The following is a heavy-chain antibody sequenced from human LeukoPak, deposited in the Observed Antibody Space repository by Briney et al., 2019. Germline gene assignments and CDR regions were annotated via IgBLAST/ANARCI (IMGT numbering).Heavy chain of an antibody. CDR3: ARDKGISGYSIDY. CDR2: ISSSSSTI. Sequence: GGSLRLSCAASGFTFSSSSMNWVRQAPGKGLECVSYISSSSSTIYYADSVKGRFTISRDNAKNSLYLQMNSLRAEDTAVYYCARDKGISGYSIDYWGQGTLVTVSS. D-gene: IGHD3-22*01. CDR1: GFTFSSSS. J-gene: IGHJ4*02. V-gene: IGHV3-48*01.